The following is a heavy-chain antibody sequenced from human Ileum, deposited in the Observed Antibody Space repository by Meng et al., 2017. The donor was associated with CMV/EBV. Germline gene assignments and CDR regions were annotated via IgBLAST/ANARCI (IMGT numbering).Heavy chain of an antibody. CDR1: GYTFTSYF. Sequence: ASVKVSCKTSGYTFTSYFLHWVRQAPGQGLEWMGLINPNTGGTTYAQKFQGRVTMTRDTSTSTVYMELSSLRSEDTDVYYCARVRTAYQAVDYWGQGTLVTVSS. D-gene: IGHD3-16*01. CDR2: INPNTGGT. V-gene: IGHV1-46*01. J-gene: IGHJ4*02. CDR3: ARVRTAYQAVDY.